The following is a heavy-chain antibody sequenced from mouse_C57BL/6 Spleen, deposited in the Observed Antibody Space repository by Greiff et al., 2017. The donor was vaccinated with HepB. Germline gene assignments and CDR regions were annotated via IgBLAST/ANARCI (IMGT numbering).Heavy chain of an antibody. D-gene: IGHD1-1*01. CDR3: AREGDYYGSSYGDY. Sequence: DVQLQESGPGLVKPSQSLSLTCSVTGYSITSGYYWNWIRQFPGNKLEWMGYISYDGSNNYNPSLKNRISITRDTSKNQFFLKLNSVTTEDTATYYCAREGDYYGSSYGDYWGQGTTLTVSS. CDR2: ISYDGSN. J-gene: IGHJ2*01. CDR1: GYSITSGYY. V-gene: IGHV3-6*01.